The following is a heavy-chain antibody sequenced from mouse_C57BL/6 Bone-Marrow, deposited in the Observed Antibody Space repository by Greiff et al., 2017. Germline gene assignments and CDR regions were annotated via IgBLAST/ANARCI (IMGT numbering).Heavy chain of an antibody. Sequence: DVHLVESGGGLVKPGGSLKLSCAASGFTFSSYTMSWVRQTPEKRLEWVATISGGGGNTYYPDSVKGRFTISRDNAKNTLYLQMSSLRSEYTSLYYCASRVYFDYWGQGTSLTVSS. V-gene: IGHV5-9*01. CDR3: ASRVYFDY. CDR1: GFTFSSYT. J-gene: IGHJ2*02. CDR2: ISGGGGNT.